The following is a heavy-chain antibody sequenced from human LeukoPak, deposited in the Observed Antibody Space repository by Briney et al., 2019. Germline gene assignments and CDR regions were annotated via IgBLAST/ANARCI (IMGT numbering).Heavy chain of an antibody. D-gene: IGHD4-17*01. Sequence: SETLSLTCTVSGGSISSSTSCWSWVRQPPGKGLEWIGCMYYSGSTYYNPSLKSRVTISVDRSKNQFSLKLSSVTAADTAVYYCARVLKGYGADYWGQGTLVTVSS. CDR2: MYYSGST. CDR3: ARVLKGYGADY. V-gene: IGHV4-39*07. J-gene: IGHJ4*02. CDR1: GGSISSSTSC.